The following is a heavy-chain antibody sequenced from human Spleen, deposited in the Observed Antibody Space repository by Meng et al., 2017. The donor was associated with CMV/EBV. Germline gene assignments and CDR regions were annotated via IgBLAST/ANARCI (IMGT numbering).Heavy chain of an antibody. J-gene: IGHJ6*02. CDR3: AKACITGTTGYYYGMDV. V-gene: IGHV3-33*06. CDR1: GFTFSSYG. CDR2: IWYDGSNK. Sequence: GESLKISCAASGFTFSSYGMHWVRQAPGKGLEWVAVIWYDGSNKYYADSVKGRFTISRDNSKNTLYLQMNSLRAEDTAVYYCAKACITGTTGYYYGMDVWGQGTTVTVSS. D-gene: IGHD1-7*01.